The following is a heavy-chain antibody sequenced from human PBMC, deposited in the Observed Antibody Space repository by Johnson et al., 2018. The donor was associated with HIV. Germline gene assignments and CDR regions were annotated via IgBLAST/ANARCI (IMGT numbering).Heavy chain of an antibody. Sequence: EVHLVESGGGLVQPGGSLRLSCAASGFTFSSYAMSWVRQAPGKGLEWVSAISGSGGSTYYADSVEGRFTISRDNSKNTLYLQMNSLRAEDTAVYYCAKAEQDSGSYEADAFDIWGQGTMVTVSS. J-gene: IGHJ3*02. CDR1: GFTFSSYA. CDR2: ISGSGGST. V-gene: IGHV3-23*04. D-gene: IGHD1-26*01. CDR3: AKAEQDSGSYEADAFDI.